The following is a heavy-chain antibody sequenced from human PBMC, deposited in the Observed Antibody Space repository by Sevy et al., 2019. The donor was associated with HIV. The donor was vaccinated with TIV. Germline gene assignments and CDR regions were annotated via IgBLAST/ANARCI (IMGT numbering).Heavy chain of an antibody. CDR3: AKHVGNPSGPFDI. D-gene: IGHD3-10*01. CDR2: ITGSGGNK. J-gene: IGHJ3*02. Sequence: GGSLRLSCGASGFTFSTYAMSWVRQAPGKGLDWVSTITGSGGNKFYSDSVKGRFTISRDNSMNMVYLQLNSLRVEDMAVYYCAKHVGNPSGPFDIWGKGTMVTVSS. CDR1: GFTFSTYA. V-gene: IGHV3-23*01.